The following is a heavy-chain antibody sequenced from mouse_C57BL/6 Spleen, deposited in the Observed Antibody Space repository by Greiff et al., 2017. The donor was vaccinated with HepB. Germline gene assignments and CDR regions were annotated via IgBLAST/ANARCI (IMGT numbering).Heavy chain of an antibody. CDR3: ARDYYGSSYGTY. Sequence: VQLQQSGAELVKPGASVKLSCKASGYTFISYWMQWVKQRPGQGLEWIGEIDPSDSYTNYNQKFKGKATLTVDTSSSTAYMQLSSLTSGDSAVYYCARDYYGSSYGTYWGQGTLVTVSA. V-gene: IGHV1-50*01. D-gene: IGHD1-1*01. CDR2: IDPSDSYT. J-gene: IGHJ3*01. CDR1: GYTFISYW.